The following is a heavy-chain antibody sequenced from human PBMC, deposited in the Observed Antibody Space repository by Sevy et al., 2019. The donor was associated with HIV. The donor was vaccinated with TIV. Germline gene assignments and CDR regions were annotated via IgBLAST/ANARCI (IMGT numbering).Heavy chain of an antibody. V-gene: IGHV3-23*01. J-gene: IGHJ3*02. CDR1: GFSFSSYA. Sequence: GGSLRLSCAASGFSFSSYAMSWVRQAPGKGLEWVSAISGNGGDTFYADSVKGRFTISRDNSKNTRYLQMNSLRAEDTAVYYCAKDGGAEKGAFDIWGQGTVVTVSS. CDR3: AKDGGAEKGAFDI. D-gene: IGHD2-15*01. CDR2: ISGNGGDT.